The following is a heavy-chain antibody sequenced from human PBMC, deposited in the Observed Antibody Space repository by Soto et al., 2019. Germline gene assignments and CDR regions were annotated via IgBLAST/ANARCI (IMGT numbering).Heavy chain of an antibody. Sequence: LRLSCAASGFSFGSYALSWVRQAPGKGLEWVSTISGSGGSTYYADSVKGRFTISRDNSKNTLYLQMNSLRAEDTAVYYCAKAYSSGYYGNDAFDIWGQGTMVTVSS. V-gene: IGHV3-23*01. D-gene: IGHD3-22*01. J-gene: IGHJ3*02. CDR1: GFSFGSYA. CDR3: AKAYSSGYYGNDAFDI. CDR2: ISGSGGST.